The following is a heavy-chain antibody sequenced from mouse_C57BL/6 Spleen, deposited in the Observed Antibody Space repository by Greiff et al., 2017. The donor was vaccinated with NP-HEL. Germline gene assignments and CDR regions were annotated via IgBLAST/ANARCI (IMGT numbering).Heavy chain of an antibody. CDR2: IYPRSGNT. J-gene: IGHJ4*01. V-gene: IGHV1-81*01. D-gene: IGHD1-1*01. Sequence: QVQLQQSGAELARPGASVQLSCKASGYTFTSYGISWVKQRTGQGLEWIGEIYPRSGNTYYNEKFKGKATLTADKSASTAYMELRSRTSEDSAVYFCARKETYGSTLYAMDYWGQGTSVTVSS. CDR1: GYTFTSYG. CDR3: ARKETYGSTLYAMDY.